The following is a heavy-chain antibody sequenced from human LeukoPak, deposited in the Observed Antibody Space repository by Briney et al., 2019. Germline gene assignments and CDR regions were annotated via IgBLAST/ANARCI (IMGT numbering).Heavy chain of an antibody. CDR3: ARTEARITIFSYYYYMDV. V-gene: IGHV1-69*06. J-gene: IGHJ6*03. Sequence: RASVKVSCKASGGTFSSYAISWVRQAPGQGLEWMGGIIPIFGTANYAQKFQGRVTITADKSTSTAYMELSSLRSEDTAVYYCARTEARITIFSYYYYMDVWGKGTTVTVSS. CDR1: GGTFSSYA. CDR2: IIPIFGTA. D-gene: IGHD3-9*01.